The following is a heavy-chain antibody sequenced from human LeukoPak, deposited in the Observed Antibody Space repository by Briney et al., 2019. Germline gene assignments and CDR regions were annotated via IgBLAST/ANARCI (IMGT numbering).Heavy chain of an antibody. J-gene: IGHJ4*02. CDR3: ARLRGGDGSVFRPFDY. CDR1: GFTFSSYG. CDR2: ISGSGGST. D-gene: IGHD3-22*01. Sequence: GGSLRLSCAASGFTFSSYGMSWVRQAPGKGLEWVSAISGSGGSTYYADSVKGRFTISRDNSKNTLYLQMNSLRAEDTAMYYCARLRGGDGSVFRPFDYRGQGTLVTVSS. V-gene: IGHV3-23*01.